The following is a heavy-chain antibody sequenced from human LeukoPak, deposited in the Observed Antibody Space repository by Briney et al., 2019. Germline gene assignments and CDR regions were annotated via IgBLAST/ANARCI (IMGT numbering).Heavy chain of an antibody. CDR1: GFTFSSYA. CDR3: AKKGDAFDI. J-gene: IGHJ3*02. Sequence: QPGGSLRLSCVASGFTFSSYAMGWVRQAPGKRPEWVSSLTDSGGTTYYVDSVKGRFTISRDNSKNTLYLHMNSLRAEDTAMYYCAKKGDAFDIWGQGTVVAVSS. CDR2: LTDSGGTT. V-gene: IGHV3-23*01.